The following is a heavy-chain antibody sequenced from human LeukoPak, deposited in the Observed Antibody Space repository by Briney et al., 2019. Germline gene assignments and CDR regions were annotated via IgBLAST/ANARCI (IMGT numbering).Heavy chain of an antibody. CDR2: ISSSGGGT. D-gene: IGHD2-8*01. CDR3: AKDWNPNGVYVFDY. CDR1: GFTFITYS. V-gene: IGHV3-23*01. Sequence: GGSLRLSCAASGFTFITYSMSWVRQAPGKGLEWVSAISSSGGGTYYADSVKGRFTISRDNSKNTLYLQMNTLRAEDTAVYYCAKDWNPNGVYVFDYWGQGTLVTVSS. J-gene: IGHJ4*02.